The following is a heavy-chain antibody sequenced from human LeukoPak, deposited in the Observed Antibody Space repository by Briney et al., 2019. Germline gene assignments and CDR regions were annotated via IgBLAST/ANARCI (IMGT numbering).Heavy chain of an antibody. V-gene: IGHV3-23*01. Sequence: GGSLRLSCAASEVTFGSYGMSWVRQAPGKGLEWVASIRDSGETTYYADSVKGRFTISRENSKKTLFLIMDSLRVEDTAVYYCARTPLPIAVSAAYNWFDPWGQGAQATVSS. CDR3: ARTPLPIAVSAAYNWFDP. CDR2: IRDSGETT. D-gene: IGHD6-19*01. CDR1: EVTFGSYG. J-gene: IGHJ5*02.